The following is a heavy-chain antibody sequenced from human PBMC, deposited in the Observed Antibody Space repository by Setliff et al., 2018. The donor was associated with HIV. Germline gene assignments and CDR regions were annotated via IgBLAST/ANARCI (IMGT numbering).Heavy chain of an antibody. V-gene: IGHV1-18*01. CDR1: GYAFTRYG. Sequence: ASVKVSCKASGYAFTRYGIAWVRQAPGQGLEWMGWISPQNGNTNYAQRFQGRVTMTTDTSTNTVYMEMWGLRSQGTAVYYCVRDRETVSISGVAVAYLDYWGQGTQVTVSS. CDR3: VRDRETVSISGVAVAYLDY. D-gene: IGHD3-3*01. J-gene: IGHJ4*01. CDR2: ISPQNGNT.